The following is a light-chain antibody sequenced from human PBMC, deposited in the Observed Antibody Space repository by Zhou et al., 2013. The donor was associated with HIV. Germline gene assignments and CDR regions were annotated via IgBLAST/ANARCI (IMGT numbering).Light chain of an antibody. J-gene: IGKJ3*01. CDR1: QSISSY. CDR2: AAS. Sequence: DIQMTQSPSSLSASVGDRVTITCRASQSISSYLNWYQQKPGKAPKLLIYAASTLQSGVPSRFSGSGSGTEFTLTISSLQPEDFATYYCQQLNSYPLTFGPGTKVDIQ. CDR3: QQLNSYPLT. V-gene: IGKV1-9*01.